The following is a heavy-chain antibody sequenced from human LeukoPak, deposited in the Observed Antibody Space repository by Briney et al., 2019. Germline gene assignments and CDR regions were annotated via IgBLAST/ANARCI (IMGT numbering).Heavy chain of an antibody. CDR1: GGSISSSSYY. CDR2: IYYNGST. J-gene: IGHJ4*02. D-gene: IGHD6-19*01. V-gene: IGHV4-39*01. Sequence: PSEILSLTCTVSGGSISSSSYYWGWIRQPPGKGLEWIGSIYYNGSTYYNPSLKSRVTISVDTSKNQSSLKLSSVTAADTAVYYCASLTPGIAVWFDYWGQGTLVTVSS. CDR3: ASLTPGIAVWFDY.